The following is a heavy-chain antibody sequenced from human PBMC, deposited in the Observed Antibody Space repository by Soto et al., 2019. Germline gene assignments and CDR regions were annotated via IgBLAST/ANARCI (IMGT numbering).Heavy chain of an antibody. Sequence: SETLSLTCIVSGDSISGSPYFWGWIRQPPGKRLEWIGSIFYDGYTLYTPSLKSRVTISVDTSKNQFSLKLTSVAAADTAIYFCARLQAAVPHYWGQGILVTVSS. CDR1: GDSISGSPYF. CDR3: ARLQAAVPHY. CDR2: IFYDGYT. D-gene: IGHD6-13*01. V-gene: IGHV4-39*01. J-gene: IGHJ4*02.